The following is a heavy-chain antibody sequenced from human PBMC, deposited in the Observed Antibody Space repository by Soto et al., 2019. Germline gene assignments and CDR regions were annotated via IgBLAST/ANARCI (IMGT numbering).Heavy chain of an antibody. V-gene: IGHV4-30-2*01. CDR3: ARVFRNDYGDYGRPGESNWFDP. J-gene: IGHJ5*02. CDR1: GGSISSGGYS. Sequence: QLQLQESGSGLVKPSQTLSLTCAVSGGSISSGGYSWSWIRQPPGKGLEWIGYIYHSGSTYYNPSLKSRVTISVDRSKNQFSLKLSSVTAADTAVYYCARVFRNDYGDYGRPGESNWFDPWGQGTLVTVSS. D-gene: IGHD4-17*01. CDR2: IYHSGST.